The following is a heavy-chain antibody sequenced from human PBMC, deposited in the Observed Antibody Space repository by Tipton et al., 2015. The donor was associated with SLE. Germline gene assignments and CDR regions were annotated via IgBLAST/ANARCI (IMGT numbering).Heavy chain of an antibody. CDR2: MYYSGGT. J-gene: IGHJ4*02. CDR3: ARQRVNQGEEYFDY. Sequence: TLSLTCNVSGGSIRSYYWSWIRQATGKGLEWIGYMYYSGGTNYNPSLESRVSISLDTSKNQFSLKLSSVSAADTAVYYCARQRVNQGEEYFDYWGQGTRVTVSS. V-gene: IGHV4-59*01. D-gene: IGHD1-14*01. CDR1: GGSIRSYY.